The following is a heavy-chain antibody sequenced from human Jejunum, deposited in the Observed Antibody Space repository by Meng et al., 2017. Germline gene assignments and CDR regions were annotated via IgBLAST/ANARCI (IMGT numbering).Heavy chain of an antibody. Sequence: ASVKVSCKASGYTFTNYYIHWVRQAPGQGLEWMGMINPAGSTGGTTNYAQKFQGRLTMTRDTSSSTAYMELSSLRSDDSAVFYCARAYADYDSPDDWGQGTLVTVSS. CDR3: ARAYADYDSPDD. D-gene: IGHD4-17*01. CDR2: INPAGSTGGTT. V-gene: IGHV1-46*01. CDR1: GYTFTNYY. J-gene: IGHJ4*02.